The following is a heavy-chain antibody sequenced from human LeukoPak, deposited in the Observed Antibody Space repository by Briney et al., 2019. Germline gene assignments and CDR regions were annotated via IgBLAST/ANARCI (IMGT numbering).Heavy chain of an antibody. CDR3: AREPGIAAADRSRQFDY. V-gene: IGHV1-18*01. Sequence: ASVKVSCKASGYTFTSYGISWVRQAPGQGLEWMGWISAYNGNTNYAQKLQGRVTMTTDTSTSTAYMELRSLRSDDTAVYYCAREPGIAAADRSRQFDYWGQGTLATVSS. CDR1: GYTFTSYG. CDR2: ISAYNGNT. D-gene: IGHD6-13*01. J-gene: IGHJ4*02.